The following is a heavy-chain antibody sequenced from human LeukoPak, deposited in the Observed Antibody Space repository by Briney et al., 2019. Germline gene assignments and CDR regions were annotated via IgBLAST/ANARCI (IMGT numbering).Heavy chain of an antibody. Sequence: ASVKVSCKASGYAFTSYGISWVRQAPGQELEWMGWISAYNGNTHYAQKLQGRVTMTTDTSTSTAYMEMRSLRSDDTAVYYCARSASNGRGAFDIWGQGTMVTVSS. D-gene: IGHD4-11*01. J-gene: IGHJ3*02. CDR1: GYAFTSYG. CDR2: ISAYNGNT. V-gene: IGHV1-18*01. CDR3: ARSASNGRGAFDI.